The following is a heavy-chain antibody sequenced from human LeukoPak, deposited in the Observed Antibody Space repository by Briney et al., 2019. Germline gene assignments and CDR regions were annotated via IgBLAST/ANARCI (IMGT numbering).Heavy chain of an antibody. V-gene: IGHV3-23*01. CDR3: ARSPAMIVVGEVYFDY. D-gene: IGHD3-22*01. CDR2: VSGSGGST. Sequence: GGSLRLSCAASGFTFSSYAMSWVRQAPGKGLEWVSAVSGSGGSTYYADSVKGRFTISRDNAKNSLYLQMNSLRAEDTALYYCARSPAMIVVGEVYFDYWGQGTLVTVSS. CDR1: GFTFSSYA. J-gene: IGHJ4*02.